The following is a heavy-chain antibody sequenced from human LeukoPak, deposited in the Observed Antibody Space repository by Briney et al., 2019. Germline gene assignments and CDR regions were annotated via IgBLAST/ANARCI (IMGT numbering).Heavy chain of an antibody. J-gene: IGHJ3*02. Sequence: GGSLRLSCAASGFTFSSYWMSWVRQAPGRGLEWVANIKQDGSEKYYVDSVKGRFTISRDNAKNSLYLQMNSLRAEDTAVYYCARVSGSSWYGAFDIWGQGTMVTVSS. CDR2: IKQDGSEK. V-gene: IGHV3-7*01. CDR1: GFTFSSYW. CDR3: ARVSGSSWYGAFDI. D-gene: IGHD6-13*01.